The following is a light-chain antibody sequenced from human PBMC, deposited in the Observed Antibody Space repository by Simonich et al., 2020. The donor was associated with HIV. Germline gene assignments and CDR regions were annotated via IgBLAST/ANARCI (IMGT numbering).Light chain of an antibody. J-gene: IGKJ3*01. CDR2: LGS. Sequence: DIVMTQSPLSLPVTPGEPASISCKFSQSLLHSNDYNYLDWYLQKSGQSPQLLIYLGSNRASGVPDRFSGSGSGTDVTLKISRVEADDVGVYYCMQARQTPFTFGPGTKVDIK. V-gene: IGKV2-28*01. CDR1: QSLLHSNDYNY. CDR3: MQARQTPFT.